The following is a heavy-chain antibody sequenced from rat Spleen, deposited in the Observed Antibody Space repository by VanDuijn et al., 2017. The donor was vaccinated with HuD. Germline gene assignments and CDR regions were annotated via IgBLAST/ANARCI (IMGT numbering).Heavy chain of an antibody. V-gene: IGHV5-27*01. Sequence: EVELVESGGGLVQPGRSMKLSCAASGFTFSNYGMAWVRQAPTKGLEWVASISTSGGSTYYRDSVKGRFTISRDNAKSTLYLQMDSLRSEDTATYYCTTGAYYFDYWGQGVMVTVSS. CDR1: GFTFSNYG. CDR3: TTGAYYFDY. CDR2: ISTSGGST. J-gene: IGHJ2*01.